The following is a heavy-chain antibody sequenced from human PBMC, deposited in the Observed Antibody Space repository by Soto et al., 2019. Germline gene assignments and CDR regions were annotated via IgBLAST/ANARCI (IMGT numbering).Heavy chain of an antibody. CDR2: INDYGSTI. V-gene: IGHV3-74*01. CDR1: VLTLGSYS. D-gene: IGHD1-1*01. Sequence: PGESLSLPCAASVLTLGSYSMHWVRQAPGKGLVWVSRINDYGSTINYAESVEGRFTISRDDAKSEVYLQMNNLRADDTAVYYCARGGLEPFDYWGQGALVTVSS. J-gene: IGHJ4*02. CDR3: ARGGLEPFDY.